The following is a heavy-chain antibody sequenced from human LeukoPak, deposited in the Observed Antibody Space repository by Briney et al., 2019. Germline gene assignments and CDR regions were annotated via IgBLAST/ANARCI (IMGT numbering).Heavy chain of an antibody. CDR2: ISYDGSNK. V-gene: IGHV3-30*18. CDR1: GFTFSSYG. CDR3: AKVAREHSSWCGDWFDP. D-gene: IGHD6-13*01. J-gene: IGHJ5*02. Sequence: GGSLRLSCAASGFTFSSYGMHWVRQAPGKGLEWVAVISYDGSNKYYADSVKGRFTISRDNSKNTLYLQMNSLRAEDTAVYYCAKVAREHSSWCGDWFDPWGQGTLVTVSS.